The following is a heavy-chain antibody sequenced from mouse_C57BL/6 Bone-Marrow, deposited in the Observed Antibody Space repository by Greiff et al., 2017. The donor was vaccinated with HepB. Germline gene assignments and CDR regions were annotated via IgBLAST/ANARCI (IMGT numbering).Heavy chain of an antibody. CDR1: GFTFSDYY. J-gene: IGHJ1*03. D-gene: IGHD1-1*01. CDR2: INYDGSST. Sequence: EVQRVESEGGLVQPGRSMKLSCTASGFTFSDYYMAWVRQVPEKGLEWVANINYDGSSTYYLDSLKSRFIISRDNAKNILYLQMSSLKSEDTATYYCARDQDYGSSHWYFDVWGTGTTVTVSS. V-gene: IGHV5-16*01. CDR3: ARDQDYGSSHWYFDV.